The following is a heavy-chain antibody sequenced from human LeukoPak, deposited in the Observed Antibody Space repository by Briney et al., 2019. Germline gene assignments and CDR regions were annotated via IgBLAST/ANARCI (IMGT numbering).Heavy chain of an antibody. D-gene: IGHD2-15*01. V-gene: IGHV4-39*07. CDR1: GDSISSSSYY. J-gene: IGHJ5*02. CDR2: FSYSGST. Sequence: SETLSLTCTVSGDSISSSSYYWGWIRQPPGKVLEWIGSFSYSGSTYYNPSLKSRVTISVDTSKNQFSLKLSSVTAADTAAYYRARDRTVVVVVAATQAHWFDPWGQGTLVTVSS. CDR3: ARDRTVVVVVAATQAHWFDP.